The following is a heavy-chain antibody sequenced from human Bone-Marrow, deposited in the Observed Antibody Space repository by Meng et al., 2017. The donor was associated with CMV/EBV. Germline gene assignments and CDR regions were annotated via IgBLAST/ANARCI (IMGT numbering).Heavy chain of an antibody. CDR1: GFTFSSYS. CDR2: IYYSGST. V-gene: IGHV4-39*01. CDR3: ARQYIVVVPAAIDY. Sequence: GSLRLSCAASGFTFSSYSMNWIRQPPGKGLEWIGSIYYSGSTYYNPSLKSRVTISVDTSKNQFSLKLSSVTAADTAVYYCARQYIVVVPAAIDYWGQGTLVTSPQ. D-gene: IGHD2-2*01. J-gene: IGHJ4*02.